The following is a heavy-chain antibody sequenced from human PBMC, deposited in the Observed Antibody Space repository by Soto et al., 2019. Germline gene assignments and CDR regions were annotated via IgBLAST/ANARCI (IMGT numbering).Heavy chain of an antibody. CDR2: ISAYNGNT. V-gene: IGHV1-18*04. Sequence: ASVKVSFKSSAYPFTSHGMSWVPQAPGQGLDWMGWISAYNGNTNYAQKPQGRVTMTTDTSTSTAYMELRSLRSEATAVYYCAGLRGYSSGWYSARGYYYGMDVWGRGTTVTVSS. CDR1: AYPFTSHG. J-gene: IGHJ6*02. CDR3: AGLRGYSSGWYSARGYYYGMDV. D-gene: IGHD6-19*01.